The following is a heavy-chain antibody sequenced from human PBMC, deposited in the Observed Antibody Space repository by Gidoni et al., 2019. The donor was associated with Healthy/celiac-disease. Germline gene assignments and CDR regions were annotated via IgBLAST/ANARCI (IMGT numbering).Heavy chain of an antibody. Sequence: EVQLVQSGAEVKKPGEALKTSCKGSGYSFTTYWIGWVRQIPGQGLEWMPIIYPGDSDIRYSPSFQGQVTISADKSINTAYLQWSSLKASDTAIYFCAKCPSPRYGYTWDDAFDIWGQGTMVTVSS. CDR2: IYPGDSDI. J-gene: IGHJ3*02. CDR1: GYSFTTYW. V-gene: IGHV5-51*01. CDR3: AKCPSPRYGYTWDDAFDI. D-gene: IGHD5-18*01.